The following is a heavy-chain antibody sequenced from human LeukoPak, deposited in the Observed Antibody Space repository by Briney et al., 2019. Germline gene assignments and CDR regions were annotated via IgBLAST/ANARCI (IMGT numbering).Heavy chain of an antibody. CDR3: AKTEHGSGSSDY. Sequence: GGSLRLSCAASGFTFSSYGMSWVRQAPGKGLEWVSAISGSGGSTYYADSVKGRFTISRDNSKNTLYLQMNSLRAEDTAVYYCAKTEHGSGSSDYWGQGTLVTVSS. CDR1: GFTFSSYG. V-gene: IGHV3-23*01. CDR2: ISGSGGST. J-gene: IGHJ4*02. D-gene: IGHD3-10*01.